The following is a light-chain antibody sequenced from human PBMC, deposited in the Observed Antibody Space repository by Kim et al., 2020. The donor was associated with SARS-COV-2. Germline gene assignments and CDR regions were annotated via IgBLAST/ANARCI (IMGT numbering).Light chain of an antibody. J-gene: IGKJ5*01. CDR2: LGF. V-gene: IGKV2-28*01. CDR3: MQAVQLPIT. Sequence: DIVVTQSPLSLAVTPGESASISCRSSQSLMRANGQTYLDWYLQKPGQSPQVVIYLGFHRASGVPERFSGSGSDTDFTLEISRVEADDVGVYYCMQAVQLPITFGQGTRLEIK. CDR1: QSLMRANGQTY.